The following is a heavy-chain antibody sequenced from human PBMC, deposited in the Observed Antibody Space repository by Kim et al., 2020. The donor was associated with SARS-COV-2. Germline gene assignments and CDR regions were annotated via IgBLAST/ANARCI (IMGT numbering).Heavy chain of an antibody. CDR2: IFSDGTT. CDR1: GGSISNSLSY. V-gene: IGHV4-39*01. Sequence: SETLSLTCTVSGGSISNSLSYWAWIRQPPGKGLEWLGSIFSDGTTNHNPSLWSRVTISIDTSKNHFSLVLTSATAADTAVYYCTGHPEYDDFDYWGRGILIPVSS. D-gene: IGHD3-22*01. CDR3: TGHPEYDDFDY. J-gene: IGHJ4*02.